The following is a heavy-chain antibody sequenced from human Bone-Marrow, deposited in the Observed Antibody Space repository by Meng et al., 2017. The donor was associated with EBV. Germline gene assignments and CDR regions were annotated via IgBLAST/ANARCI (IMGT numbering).Heavy chain of an antibody. D-gene: IGHD3-16*01. J-gene: IGHJ4*02. V-gene: IGHV4-34*01. CDR3: ARPPTGRGSYLDY. Sequence: QLLHQQWVAGLLKPPETLSLTCAGYGGSFSGYYWSWIRQPPGKGLEWIGEINHSGSTNYNPSLKSRVTISVDTSKNQFSLKLSSVTAADTAVYYCARPPTGRGSYLDYWGQGTLVTVSS. CDR2: INHSGST. CDR1: GGSFSGYY.